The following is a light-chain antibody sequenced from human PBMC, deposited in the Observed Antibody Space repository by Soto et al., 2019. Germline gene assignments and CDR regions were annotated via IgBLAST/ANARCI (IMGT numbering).Light chain of an antibody. J-gene: IGLJ1*01. V-gene: IGLV2-14*01. CDR1: SSDVGGYNY. CDR2: EVS. CDR3: SSYTSSSTLKV. Sequence: QSALAQPASVSGSPGQSITISCTGTSSDVGGYNYVSWYQQHPGNAPKLMIYEVSNRPSGVSNRFSGSKSGNTASLTISGLQAEDEADYYCSSYTSSSTLKVFGTGTKVTVL.